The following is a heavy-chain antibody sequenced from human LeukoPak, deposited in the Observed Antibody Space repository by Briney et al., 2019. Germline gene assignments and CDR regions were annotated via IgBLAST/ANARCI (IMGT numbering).Heavy chain of an antibody. CDR3: ARDLAVAGTNYFDF. CDR1: GGSVSSGSYY. D-gene: IGHD6-19*01. V-gene: IGHV4-61*01. J-gene: IGHJ4*02. Sequence: SETVSLTCTVSGGSVSSGSYYWSWIRRPPGKGLEWIGEVFHSGSTNYNPSLKSRVTISIDKSKNQFSLEVTSVTAADTAIYYCARDLAVAGTNYFDFWGQGVLVTVSS. CDR2: VFHSGST.